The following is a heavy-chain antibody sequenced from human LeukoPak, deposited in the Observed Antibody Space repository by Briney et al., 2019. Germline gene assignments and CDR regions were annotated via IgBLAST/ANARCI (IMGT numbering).Heavy chain of an antibody. D-gene: IGHD6-19*01. CDR2: VSGAGGRT. CDR3: AKEKQWLVHRRDYFDY. Sequence: GGSLRLSCAASGFTFSDYAMSRVRQVPRKGLEWVSGVSGAGGRTYYADSVKGRFTISRDNTKNTLYLQMNSLRAEDTAIYYCAKEKQWLVHRRDYFDYWGQGTLVTVSS. V-gene: IGHV3-23*01. CDR1: GFTFSDYA. J-gene: IGHJ4*02.